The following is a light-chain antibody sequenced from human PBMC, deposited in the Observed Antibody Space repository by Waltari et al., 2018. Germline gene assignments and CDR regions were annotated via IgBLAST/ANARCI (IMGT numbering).Light chain of an antibody. Sequence: QSVLPQPPSASGTPGQRVSISCSGSTSNIGSNAVSWYQHLPGAAPRLLIYNTNQRPSGGPGRFSGSKSGTSASLAISGLQSEDECDYYCAAWDDNLNGPVFGGGTKLTVL. V-gene: IGLV1-44*01. CDR2: NTN. CDR3: AAWDDNLNGPV. CDR1: TSNIGSNA. J-gene: IGLJ2*01.